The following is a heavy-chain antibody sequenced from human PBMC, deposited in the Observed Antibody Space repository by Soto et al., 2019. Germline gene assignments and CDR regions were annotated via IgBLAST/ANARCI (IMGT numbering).Heavy chain of an antibody. Sequence: GGSLRLSCAASGFTFSSYAMSWVRQAPGKGLEWVSAISGSGGSTYYADSVKGRFTISRDNSKNTLYLQMNSLRAEDTAVYCWAKGASGSGSYYNLPFDYWGQGTLVTVSS. CDR2: ISGSGGST. CDR3: AKGASGSGSYYNLPFDY. D-gene: IGHD3-10*01. CDR1: GFTFSSYA. V-gene: IGHV3-23*01. J-gene: IGHJ4*01.